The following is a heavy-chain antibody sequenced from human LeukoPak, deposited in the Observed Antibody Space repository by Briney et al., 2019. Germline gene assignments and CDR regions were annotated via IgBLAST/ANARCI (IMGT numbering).Heavy chain of an antibody. CDR2: FYTSGTT. Sequence: SETLSLTCTVSGGTFTSDYWSWIRQPAGKGLEWIGRFYTSGTTNYNPSLKSRVTMSADTSKNQFSPKLRSVTAADTAVYYCARFRHGNCDYFDYWGQGTLVTVSS. V-gene: IGHV4-4*07. J-gene: IGHJ4*02. CDR1: GGTFTSDY. CDR3: ARFRHGNCDYFDY. D-gene: IGHD1-7*01.